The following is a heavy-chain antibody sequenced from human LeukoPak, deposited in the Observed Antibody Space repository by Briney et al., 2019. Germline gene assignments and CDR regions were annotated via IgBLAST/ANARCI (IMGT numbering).Heavy chain of an antibody. V-gene: IGHV3-30*02. CDR1: GFTFSSYG. J-gene: IGHJ6*03. CDR3: ARDSNLDCSGGSCYSDYYYYMDV. D-gene: IGHD2-15*01. Sequence: TGGSLRLSCAASGFTFSSYGMHWVRQAPGKGLEWVAFIRYDGSNKYYADSVKGRFTISRDNAKNSLYLQMNSLRAEDTAVYYCARDSNLDCSGGSCYSDYYYYMDVWGKGTTVTVSS. CDR2: IRYDGSNK.